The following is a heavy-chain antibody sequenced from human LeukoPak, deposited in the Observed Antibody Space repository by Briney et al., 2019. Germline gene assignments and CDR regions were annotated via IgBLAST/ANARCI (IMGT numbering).Heavy chain of an antibody. CDR2: ISGSGDTT. J-gene: IGHJ5*02. CDR3: AKGKMTAFLNWFDP. CDR1: GFTFSNYV. D-gene: IGHD2-21*02. V-gene: IGHV3-23*01. Sequence: GGSLRLSCAASGFTFSNYVVSWVRQAPGKGQEWVSGISGSGDTTYYADSVKGRFAISRDNSKNILYLQMSSLRAEDTAVYYCAKGKMTAFLNWFDPWGQGTLVTVSS.